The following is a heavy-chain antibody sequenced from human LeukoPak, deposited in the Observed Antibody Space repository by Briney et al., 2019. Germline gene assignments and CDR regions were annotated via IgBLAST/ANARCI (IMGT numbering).Heavy chain of an antibody. J-gene: IGHJ4*02. V-gene: IGHV4-61*01. CDR2: IYYSGST. CDR1: GGSIISDSYY. CDR3: ARTSIVGATPFDY. D-gene: IGHD1-26*01. Sequence: SETLSLTCSVSGGSIISDSYYWSWIRQPPGKGLEWIGYIYYSGSTNYNPSLKSRVTISVDTSKNQFSLKLSSVTAADTAVYYCARTSIVGATPFDYWGQGTLVTVSS.